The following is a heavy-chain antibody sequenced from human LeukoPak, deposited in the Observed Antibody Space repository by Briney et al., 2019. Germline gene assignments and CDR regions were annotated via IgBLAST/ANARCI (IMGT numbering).Heavy chain of an antibody. D-gene: IGHD3-16*02. CDR2: ISGSGGST. V-gene: IGHV3-23*01. CDR3: AREGYDYVWGSYRLQYFQH. J-gene: IGHJ1*01. CDR1: GFTFSSYA. Sequence: GGSLRLSCAASGFTFSSYAMSWVRQAPGKGLEWVSAISGSGGSTYYADSVKGRFTISRDNAKNSLYLQMNSLRAEDTAVYYCAREGYDYVWGSYRLQYFQHWGQGTLVTVSS.